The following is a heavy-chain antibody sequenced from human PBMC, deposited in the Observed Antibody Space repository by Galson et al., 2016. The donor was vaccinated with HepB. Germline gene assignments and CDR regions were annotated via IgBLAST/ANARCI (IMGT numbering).Heavy chain of an antibody. D-gene: IGHD3-22*01. CDR2: INHSGRT. V-gene: IGHV4-34*01. CDR3: ARVGIFTGEYYDTSGALGY. Sequence: ETLSLTCAPYGGSFSDFHWTWLRQPPGKGLEWIGEINHSGRTNYNPSLKSRVTIAIDTSKNQFPLKLSSVTAADTAVYYCARVGIFTGEYYDTSGALGYWGQGTLVTVSS. CDR1: GGSFSDFH. J-gene: IGHJ4*02.